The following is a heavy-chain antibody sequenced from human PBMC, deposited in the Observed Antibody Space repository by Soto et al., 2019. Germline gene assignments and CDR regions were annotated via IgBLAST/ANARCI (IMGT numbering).Heavy chain of an antibody. D-gene: IGHD5-18*01. CDR1: GGSFSGYY. J-gene: IGHJ3*02. CDR3: ARDRVQLSGAFDI. V-gene: IGHV4-34*01. Sequence: KPSETLSLTCAVYGGSFSGYYWSWIRQPPGKGLEWIGEINHSGSTNYNPSLKSRVTISVDTSKNQFSLKLSSVTAADTAVYYCARDRVQLSGAFDIWGQGTMVTVSS. CDR2: INHSGST.